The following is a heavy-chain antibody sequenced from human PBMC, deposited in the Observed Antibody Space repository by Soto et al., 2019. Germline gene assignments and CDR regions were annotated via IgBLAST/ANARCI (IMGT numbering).Heavy chain of an antibody. D-gene: IGHD3-22*01. CDR2: IKQDGSEK. Sequence: GGSLRLSCAASGFTFSSYWMSWVRQAPGKGLEWVANIKQDGSEKYYVDSVKGRFTISRDNAKNSLYLQMNSLRAEDTAVYYCARDQYYYDSSGILGDVWGKGTTVTVSS. CDR3: ARDQYYYDSSGILGDV. J-gene: IGHJ6*04. CDR1: GFTFSSYW. V-gene: IGHV3-7*03.